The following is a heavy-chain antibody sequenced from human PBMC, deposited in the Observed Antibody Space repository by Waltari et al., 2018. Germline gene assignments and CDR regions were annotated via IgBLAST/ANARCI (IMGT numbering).Heavy chain of an antibody. CDR1: RGSLSSSGSY. Sequence: QLQLQDSGPGLVQPSATLSLTCTLSRGSLSSSGSYWGWIRQPPGKGLEWIGSISYSAITYYNTSLMSRVTISVDTSKNQFSLKLTSVIAAETAVFYCARFSKSANWIDPWGQGTLVTVSS. CDR3: ARFSKSANWIDP. V-gene: IGHV4-39*01. J-gene: IGHJ5*02. D-gene: IGHD3-3*02. CDR2: ISYSAIT.